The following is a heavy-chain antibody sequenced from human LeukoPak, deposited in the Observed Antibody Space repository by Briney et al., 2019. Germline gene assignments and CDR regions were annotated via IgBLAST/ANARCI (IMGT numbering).Heavy chain of an antibody. CDR3: ARDNYDILTGYYIDYFDY. CDR2: IIPIFGTA. CDR1: GGTFSSYA. D-gene: IGHD3-9*01. Sequence: SVKVSCKASGGTFSSYAVSWVRQAPGQGLEWMGGIIPIFGTANYAQKFQGRVTITADKSTSTAYMELSSLRSEDTAVYYCARDNYDILTGYYIDYFDYWGQGTLVTVSS. V-gene: IGHV1-69*06. J-gene: IGHJ4*02.